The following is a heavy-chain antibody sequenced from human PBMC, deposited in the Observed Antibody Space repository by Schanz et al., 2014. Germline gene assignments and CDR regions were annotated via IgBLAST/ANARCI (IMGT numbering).Heavy chain of an antibody. CDR3: ARDEGREGYNLAFDV. J-gene: IGHJ3*01. CDR1: GFTFSNAW. Sequence: EVQLVESGGGLVQPGGSLRLSCGASGFTFSNAWMTWVRQAQGKGLEWVSTIYIHSVSTNYADSVKGRFIISRDSSKNTLFLQMNSLRAEDTAVYFCARDEGREGYNLAFDVWGQGTLVTVSS. D-gene: IGHD5-12*01. CDR2: IYIHSVST. V-gene: IGHV3-23*04.